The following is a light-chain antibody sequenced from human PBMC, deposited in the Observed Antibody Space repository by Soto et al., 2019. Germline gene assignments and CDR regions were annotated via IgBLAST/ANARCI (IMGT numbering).Light chain of an antibody. CDR1: HDISSA. CDR3: LQDSNYPVT. V-gene: IGKV1D-13*01. CDR2: DAS. J-gene: IGKJ1*01. Sequence: AIQLTQSPSSLSAFVGDRVTITCRASHDISSALAWYQQKPGRAPKLLIYDASKLQSGVPSRFSGSGYGTDFTLTISSLQLEDFATYYCLQDSNYPVTFGQGTKVDIK.